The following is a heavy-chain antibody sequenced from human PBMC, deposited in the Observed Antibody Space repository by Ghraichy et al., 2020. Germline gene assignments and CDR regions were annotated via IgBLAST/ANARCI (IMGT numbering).Heavy chain of an antibody. CDR1: GGSISSGSYY. V-gene: IGHV4-61*02. Sequence: SETLSLTCTVSGGSISSGSYYWSWIRQPAGKGLEWIGRIYTSGSTNYNPSLKSRVTMSVDTSKNQFSLKLSSVTAADTAVYYCATTSIRWYNWNYGAFDIWGQGTMVTVSS. CDR2: IYTSGST. CDR3: ATTSIRWYNWNYGAFDI. J-gene: IGHJ3*02. D-gene: IGHD1-7*01.